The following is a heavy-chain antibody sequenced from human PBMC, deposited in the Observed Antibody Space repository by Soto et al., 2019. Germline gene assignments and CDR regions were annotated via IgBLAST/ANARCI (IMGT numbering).Heavy chain of an antibody. CDR1: GYTFRNFG. J-gene: IGHJ4*02. CDR3: ARENSYFDY. Sequence: QIQLLQSGAEVKKPGASVKVTCKASGYTFRNFGISWVRQAPGQGLEWMGWISAYNANANYPQTFQGRLTMTADTSTSTAYIELRSLRSDDTAVYYCARENSYFDYWGQGTLVTVSS. CDR2: ISAYNANA. V-gene: IGHV1-18*01.